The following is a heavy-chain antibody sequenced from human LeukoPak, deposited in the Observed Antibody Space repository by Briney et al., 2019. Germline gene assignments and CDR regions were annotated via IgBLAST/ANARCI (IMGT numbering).Heavy chain of an antibody. CDR1: GYTFTSYG. CDR3: ARSPIMITFGGVIVTKLDY. J-gene: IGHJ4*02. Sequence: ASVKVSCKASGYTFTSYGISWVRQAPGQGLEWMGWISAYNGNTNYAQKLQGRVTMTTDTSTSTAYMELRSLRSDDTAVYYCARSPIMITFGGVIVTKLDYWGQGTLVTVSS. CDR2: ISAYNGNT. V-gene: IGHV1-18*04. D-gene: IGHD3-16*02.